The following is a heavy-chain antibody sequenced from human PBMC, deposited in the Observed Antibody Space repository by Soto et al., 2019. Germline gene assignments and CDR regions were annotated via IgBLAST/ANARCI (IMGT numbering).Heavy chain of an antibody. D-gene: IGHD3-10*01. CDR3: GRDSFSWFGEFFPCLDS. V-gene: IGHV1-3*01. Sequence: ASVKVSCKASGYTFMSYPLHWVRQAPGQRPEWMGWINAGDDITQFSQKFQGRLTFTRDTSASTGYMELRSLRSEDTAVYYCGRDSFSWFGEFFPCLDSGGQGPRVTASS. J-gene: IGHJ4*02. CDR1: GYTFMSYP. CDR2: INAGDDIT.